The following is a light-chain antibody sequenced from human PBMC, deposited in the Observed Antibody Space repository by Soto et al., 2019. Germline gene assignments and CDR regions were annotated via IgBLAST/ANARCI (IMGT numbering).Light chain of an antibody. J-gene: IGLJ3*02. CDR1: SSDVGGYNC. V-gene: IGLV2-8*01. CDR3: SSYAGSNHNWV. CDR2: EVS. Sequence: QSALTQPPSASGSPGQSVTISCTGTSSDVGGYNCVSWYQQHPGKAPKLMIYEVSKRPSGVPDRFSGSKSGNTASLTVSGLQAEDEADYYCSSYAGSNHNWVFGGGTKVTVL.